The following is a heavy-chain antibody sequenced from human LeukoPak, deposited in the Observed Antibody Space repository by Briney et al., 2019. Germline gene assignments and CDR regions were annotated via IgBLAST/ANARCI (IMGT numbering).Heavy chain of an antibody. CDR1: GFTFADFT. CDR2: IRSNVYGGTT. CDR3: TRGSGRYVMVDW. Sequence: GGSLRLSCTASGFTFADFTVSWFRQSPGQGPEWVGFIRSNVYGGTTEHAASVEARFTISRDDSNSIAYLQMNSLKTEDTAVYYCTRGSGRYVMVDWWGQGTLVTVSP. V-gene: IGHV3-49*03. D-gene: IGHD6-19*01. J-gene: IGHJ4*02.